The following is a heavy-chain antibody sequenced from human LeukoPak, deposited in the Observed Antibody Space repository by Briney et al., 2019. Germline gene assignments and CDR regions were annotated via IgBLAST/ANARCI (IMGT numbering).Heavy chain of an antibody. CDR1: GGSISSYY. CDR2: IYTSGST. Sequence: SETPSLTCTVSGGSISSYYWSWIRQPAGKGLEWIGRIYTSGSTNYNPSLKSRVTMSVDTSKNQSSLKLSSVTAADTAVYYCARYGGSGSYPRKYNWFDPWGQGTLVTVSS. CDR3: ARYGGSGSYPRKYNWFDP. D-gene: IGHD3-10*01. V-gene: IGHV4-4*07. J-gene: IGHJ5*02.